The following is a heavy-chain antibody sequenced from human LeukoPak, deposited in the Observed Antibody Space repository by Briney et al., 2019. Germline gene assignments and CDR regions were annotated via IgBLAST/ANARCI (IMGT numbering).Heavy chain of an antibody. Sequence: SESLSLTCAVYGGSFSGYYWSWIRQAPGKGLEWIGGINHSGSTNYNPSLKSPVTISLDTSKNKFSLKLNPVTAADTAVYYCARGYGGPGGFDIWGQGTMVTV. D-gene: IGHD4-23*01. J-gene: IGHJ3*02. CDR1: GGSFSGYY. V-gene: IGHV4-34*01. CDR3: ARGYGGPGGFDI. CDR2: INHSGST.